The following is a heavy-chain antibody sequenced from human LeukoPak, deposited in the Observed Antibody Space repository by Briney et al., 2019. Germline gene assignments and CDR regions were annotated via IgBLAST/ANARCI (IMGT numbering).Heavy chain of an antibody. CDR3: AMQGYSSSWYPFDY. Sequence: GGSLRLSCAASGFTFSSYAMSWVRQAPGKGLEWVSAISGSGGSTYYADSVKGRFTISRDNSKNTLYLQTNSLRAEDTAVYYCAMQGYSSSWYPFDYWGQGTLVTVSS. CDR2: ISGSGGST. CDR1: GFTFSSYA. J-gene: IGHJ4*02. D-gene: IGHD6-13*01. V-gene: IGHV3-23*01.